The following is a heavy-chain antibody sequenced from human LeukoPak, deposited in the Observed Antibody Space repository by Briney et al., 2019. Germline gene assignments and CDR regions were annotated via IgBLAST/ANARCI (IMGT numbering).Heavy chain of an antibody. CDR1: GGSISSGGYY. Sequence: SETLSLTCTVSGGSISSGGYYWSWIRQHPGKGLEWIGYIYYSGSTYYNPSLKSRVTISVDTSKNQFSLKLSPVTAADTAVYYCARSLSRNDYFDYWGQGTLVTAS. V-gene: IGHV4-31*03. J-gene: IGHJ4*02. D-gene: IGHD1-14*01. CDR2: IYYSGST. CDR3: ARSLSRNDYFDY.